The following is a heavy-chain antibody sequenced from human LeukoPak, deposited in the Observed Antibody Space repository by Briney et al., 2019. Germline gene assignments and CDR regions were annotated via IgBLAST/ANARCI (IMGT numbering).Heavy chain of an antibody. J-gene: IGHJ4*02. Sequence: GGSLRLSCVASGFTFTDHPMNWVRQAPGKGLECVASTNEAGGDKYYVDSVKGRFTISRDNSKNSLSLQMNSLTAEDTAIYYCAIATTGRGAFGSWGQGTLVSVSS. CDR3: AIATTGRGAFGS. D-gene: IGHD1-1*01. CDR1: GFTFTDHP. CDR2: TNEAGGDK. V-gene: IGHV3-7*01.